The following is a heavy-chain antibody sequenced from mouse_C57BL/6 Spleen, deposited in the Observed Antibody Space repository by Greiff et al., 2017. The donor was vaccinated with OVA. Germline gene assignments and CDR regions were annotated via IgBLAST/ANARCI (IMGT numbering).Heavy chain of an antibody. D-gene: IGHD1-1*01. CDR2: IHPNSGST. J-gene: IGHJ3*01. CDR3: ARAYGSSYEFDY. Sequence: QVQLQQPGAELVKPGASVKLSCKASGYTFTSYWMHWVKPRPGQGLEWIGMIHPNSGSTNYNEKFKSKATLTVDKSSSTAYMQLSSLTSDDSAVYYCARAYGSSYEFDYWGQGTLVTVSA. V-gene: IGHV1-64*01. CDR1: GYTFTSYW.